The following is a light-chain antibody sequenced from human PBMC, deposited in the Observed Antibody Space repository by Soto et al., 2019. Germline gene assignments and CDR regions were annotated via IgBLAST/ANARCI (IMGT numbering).Light chain of an antibody. J-gene: IGKJ1*01. CDR2: DVS. V-gene: IGKV3-20*01. CDR3: QQYGSSPT. Sequence: EIVLTQSPGTLSLSPGERATLSCRSSQSVSSSYLAWYQQKPGQAPRLLIYDVSRRATGIPDRFSGSGSGTDFTLTISSLEPEDFAVYYCQQYGSSPTFGQGTKVEIK. CDR1: QSVSSSY.